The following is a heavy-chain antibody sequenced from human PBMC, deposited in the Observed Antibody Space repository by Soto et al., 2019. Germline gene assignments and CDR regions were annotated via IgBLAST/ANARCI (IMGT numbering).Heavy chain of an antibody. CDR2: ISSSGGST. D-gene: IGHD1-1*01. CDR3: VKVHSAGHSCHGDY. CDR1: GFTFSSYA. Sequence: EVQLVESGGGLVQPGGSLRLSCSASGFTFSSYAMHWVRQAPGKGLEYVSGISSSGGSTYYEFSVKGRFTISRDNSKNTRYHEKSNLRVEDTAVYHCVKVHSAGHSCHGDYWGQGSLVTVSS. V-gene: IGHV3-64D*06. J-gene: IGHJ4*02.